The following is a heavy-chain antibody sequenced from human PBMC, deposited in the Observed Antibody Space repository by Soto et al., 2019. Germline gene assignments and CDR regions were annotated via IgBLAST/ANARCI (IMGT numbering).Heavy chain of an antibody. V-gene: IGHV3-23*01. D-gene: IGHD2-15*01. CDR3: AKKAPVVVVAAPLDY. CDR2: ISGSGGST. Sequence: PVGSLRLSCAASGVTFSSYAMSWVRQAPGKGLEWVSAISGSGGSTYYADSVKGRFTISRDNSKNTLYLQMNSLRAEDTAVYYCAKKAPVVVVAAPLDYWGQGTLVTVSS. CDR1: GVTFSSYA. J-gene: IGHJ4*02.